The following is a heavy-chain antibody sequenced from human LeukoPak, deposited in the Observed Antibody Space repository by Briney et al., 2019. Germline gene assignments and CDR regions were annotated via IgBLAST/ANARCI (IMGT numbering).Heavy chain of an antibody. J-gene: IGHJ4*02. CDR1: GFTFSSYA. CDR2: ISYDGSNK. Sequence: GGSLRLSCAASGFTFSSYAMSWVRQAPGKGLEWVAVISYDGSNKYYADSVKGRFTISRDNSKNTLYLQMNSLRAEDTAVYYCARASSDYGEEVWGQGTLVTVSS. CDR3: ARASSDYGEEV. D-gene: IGHD4-17*01. V-gene: IGHV3-30-3*01.